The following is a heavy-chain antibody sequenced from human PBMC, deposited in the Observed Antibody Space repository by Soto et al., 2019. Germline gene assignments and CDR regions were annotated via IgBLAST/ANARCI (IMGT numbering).Heavy chain of an antibody. V-gene: IGHV5-10-1*01. Sequence: PGESLKISCKGSGYSFTSYWISWVRQMPGKGLEWMGRTDPSDSYTNYSPSFQGHVTISADKSISTAYLQWSSLKASDTAMYYCARQQGNYYYYGMDVWGQGTTVTVSS. J-gene: IGHJ6*02. D-gene: IGHD7-27*01. CDR3: ARQQGNYYYYGMDV. CDR2: TDPSDSYT. CDR1: GYSFTSYW.